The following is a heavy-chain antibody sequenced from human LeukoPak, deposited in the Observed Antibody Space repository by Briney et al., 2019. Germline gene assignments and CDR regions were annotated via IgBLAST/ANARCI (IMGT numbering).Heavy chain of an antibody. CDR1: GGSISSYY. CDR3: ASATKGYCSSTSCYLNGRDYYYGMDV. CDR2: IYYSGST. Sequence: PSETLSLTCTVSGGSISSYYWSWIRQPPGKGLEWIGYIYYSGSTNYNPSLKSRVTISVDTSKNQFSLKLSSVTAADTAVYYCASATKGYCSSTSCYLNGRDYYYGMDVWGQGTTVTVSS. V-gene: IGHV4-59*01. J-gene: IGHJ6*02. D-gene: IGHD2-2*01.